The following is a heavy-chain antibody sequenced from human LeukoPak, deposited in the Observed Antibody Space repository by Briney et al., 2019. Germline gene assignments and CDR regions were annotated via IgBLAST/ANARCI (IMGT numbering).Heavy chain of an antibody. V-gene: IGHV1-46*01. CDR2: INPCGGST. CDR3: ARELGGRNAFDI. CDR1: RYTFTRYY. J-gene: IGHJ3*02. Sequence: ASVEASCKASRYTFTRYYMHWVRQAPGQGLEWMGIINPCGGSTSYAQKIQCRGTMTRDTSPSPVFMELSSLRSEDPAVYCLARELGGRNAFDIWGQGTMVTVSS. D-gene: IGHD3-16*01.